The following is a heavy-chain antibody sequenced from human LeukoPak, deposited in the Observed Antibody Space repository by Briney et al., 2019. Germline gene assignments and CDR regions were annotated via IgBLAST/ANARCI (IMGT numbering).Heavy chain of an antibody. CDR3: AKDRSSSTSCSNY. Sequence: GGSLRLSCAASGFNFSNHAMTWVRQAPGKGLEWVSVVTGSSRYTYYADSVKGRFTISRDNSKNILYLEMNSLRVEDTAIYYCAKDRSSSTSCSNYWGRGTLVTVSS. V-gene: IGHV3-23*01. CDR1: GFNFSNHA. D-gene: IGHD2-2*01. J-gene: IGHJ4*02. CDR2: VTGSSRYT.